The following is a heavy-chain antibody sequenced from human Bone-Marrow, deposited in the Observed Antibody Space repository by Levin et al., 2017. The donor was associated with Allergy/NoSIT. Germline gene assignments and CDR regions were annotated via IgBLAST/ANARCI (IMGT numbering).Heavy chain of an antibody. CDR3: ARENGVAGAAMIDY. CDR2: VFHTGST. J-gene: IGHJ4*02. D-gene: IGHD6-13*01. V-gene: IGHV4-38-2*02. Sequence: PSETLSLTCTVSGYSISSGYYWGWIRQSPGKGLEWIGNVFHTGSTSYNPSLKSRVAISVDTSRNQFSLTLKSVTAADTALFYCARENGVAGAAMIDYWGQGTLVTVSS. CDR1: GYSISSGYY.